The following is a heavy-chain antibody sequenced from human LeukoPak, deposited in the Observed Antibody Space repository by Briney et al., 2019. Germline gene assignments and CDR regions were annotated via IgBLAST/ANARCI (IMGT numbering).Heavy chain of an antibody. CDR2: ISGSGGST. D-gene: IGHD3-10*01. CDR3: AKAGVLLWFGELDY. J-gene: IGHJ4*02. V-gene: IGHV3-23*01. Sequence: PGGSPRLSCAASGFTFSSYAMSWVRQAPGKGLEWVSAISGSGGSTYYADSVKGRFTISRDNSKNTLYLQMNSLRAEDTAVYYCAKAGVLLWFGELDYWGQGTLVTVSS. CDR1: GFTFSSYA.